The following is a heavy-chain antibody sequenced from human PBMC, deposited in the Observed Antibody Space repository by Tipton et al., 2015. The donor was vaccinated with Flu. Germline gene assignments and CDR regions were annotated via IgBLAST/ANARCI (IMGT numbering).Heavy chain of an antibody. Sequence: TLSLTCTVSGGSVNTGYYYWTWIRQSPGKGLEWIGYSYYSGITNYNPSLKSRVTISVDTSKTQVSLKLSSVTAADTAVYYCARDVAAVPGALITWGQGTLVTVSS. J-gene: IGHJ4*02. CDR1: GGSVNTGYYY. CDR3: ARDVAAVPGALIT. D-gene: IGHD1-20*01. CDR2: SYYSGIT. V-gene: IGHV4-61*01.